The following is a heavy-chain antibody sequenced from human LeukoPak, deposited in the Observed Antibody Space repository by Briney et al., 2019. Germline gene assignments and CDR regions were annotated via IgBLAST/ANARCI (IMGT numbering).Heavy chain of an antibody. Sequence: GGPLRLSCGASVFTFSSYAMHWVRQAPGKGLEYVSAISSNGGSTYYANSVKGRFTISRDNSKNTLYLQMGSLRAEDMAVYYCARGRDGYNPFDYWGQGTLVTVSS. D-gene: IGHD5-24*01. V-gene: IGHV3-64*01. J-gene: IGHJ4*02. CDR3: ARGRDGYNPFDY. CDR1: VFTFSSYA. CDR2: ISSNGGST.